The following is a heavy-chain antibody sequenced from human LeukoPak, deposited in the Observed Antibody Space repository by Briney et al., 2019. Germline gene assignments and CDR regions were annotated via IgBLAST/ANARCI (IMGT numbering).Heavy chain of an antibody. CDR3: ARPGYSSGWYAFDY. CDR1: GYTFTSYW. V-gene: IGHV5-51*01. CDR2: IYPGDSDT. J-gene: IGHJ4*02. D-gene: IGHD6-19*01. Sequence: GESLKISCKASGYTFTSYWIAWVRQKPGKGLEWMGVIYPGDSDTRYSPSLQGHVTISADKSISTAYLQWSSLKASDTAMYYCARPGYSSGWYAFDYWGQGTLVTVSS.